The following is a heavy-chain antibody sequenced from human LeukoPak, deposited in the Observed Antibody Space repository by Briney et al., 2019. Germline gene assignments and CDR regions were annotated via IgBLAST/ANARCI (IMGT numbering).Heavy chain of an antibody. Sequence: GSLRLSCAASGFMLSTYGMSWVRQAPGKGLEWIGEINHSGSTNYNPSLKSRVTISVDTSKNQFSLKLSSVTAADTAVYYCARRGLVRGVIITYRSRYFDYWGQGTLVTVSS. CDR3: ARRGLVRGVIITYRSRYFDY. CDR2: INHSGST. CDR1: GFMLSTYG. J-gene: IGHJ4*02. D-gene: IGHD3-10*01. V-gene: IGHV4-34*01.